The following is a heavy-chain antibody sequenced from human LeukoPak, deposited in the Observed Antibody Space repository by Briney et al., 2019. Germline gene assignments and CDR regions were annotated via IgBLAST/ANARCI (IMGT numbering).Heavy chain of an antibody. V-gene: IGHV3-30-3*01. J-gene: IGHJ6*02. D-gene: IGHD2-15*01. CDR2: ISYDGSNK. CDR3: ARERCSGGSCIGMDV. Sequence: GGSLRLSCAASGFTFSSYAMHWVRPAPGKGLEWVAVISYDGSNKYYADSVKGRFTISRDNSKNTLYLQMNSLRAEDTAVYYCARERCSGGSCIGMDVWGQGTTVTVSS. CDR1: GFTFSSYA.